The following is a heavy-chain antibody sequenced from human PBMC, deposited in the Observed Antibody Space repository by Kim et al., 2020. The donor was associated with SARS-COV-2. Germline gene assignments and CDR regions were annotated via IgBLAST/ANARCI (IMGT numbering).Heavy chain of an antibody. J-gene: IGHJ4*02. CDR2: INSDGSST. D-gene: IGHD6-19*01. V-gene: IGHV3-74*01. CDR1: GFTFSSYW. CDR3: ARVPPVDSSGCDY. Sequence: GGSLRLSCAASGFTFSSYWMHWVRQAPGKALVWVSRINSDGSSTSYADSVKGRFTISRDNAKNTLYLQMNSLRAEDTAVYYCARVPPVDSSGCDYWGQGTLVTVSS.